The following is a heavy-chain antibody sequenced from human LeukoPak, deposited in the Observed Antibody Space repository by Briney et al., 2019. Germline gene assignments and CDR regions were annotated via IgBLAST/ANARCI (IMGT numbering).Heavy chain of an antibody. D-gene: IGHD3-22*01. J-gene: IGHJ3*02. CDR3: ARHLMAMIPSPDAFDI. V-gene: IGHV4-59*08. CDR1: GGSLSSYY. CDR2: IYYSGST. Sequence: SETLSLTCTVSGGSLSSYYWSWIRQPPGKGLEWLGYIYYSGSTNYNPSLKGRVTISVDTSKNQFSLKLSSVTAADTAVYYCARHLMAMIPSPDAFDIWGQGTMVTVSS.